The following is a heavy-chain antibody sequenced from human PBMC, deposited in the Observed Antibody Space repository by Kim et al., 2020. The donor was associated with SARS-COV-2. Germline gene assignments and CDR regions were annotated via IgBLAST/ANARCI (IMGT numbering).Heavy chain of an antibody. CDR2: ISGSGGST. CDR1: GFTFSSYA. J-gene: IGHJ4*02. D-gene: IGHD6-19*01. V-gene: IGHV3-23*01. Sequence: GGSLRLSCAASGFTFSSYAMSWVRQAPGKGLEWVSAISGSGGSTYYADSVKGRFTISRDNSKNTLYLQMNSLRVEDTAVYYCAKGCPFIAVAGIYLDYWGQGTLVTVSS. CDR3: AKGCPFIAVAGIYLDY.